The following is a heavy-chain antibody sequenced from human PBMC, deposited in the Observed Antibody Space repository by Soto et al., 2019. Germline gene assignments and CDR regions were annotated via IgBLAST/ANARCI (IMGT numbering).Heavy chain of an antibody. CDR2: IYYSGST. J-gene: IGHJ6*02. Sequence: RSLTCTVSGGSVSSGSYYWSWIRQPPGKGLEWIGYIYYSGSTNYNPSLKSRVTISVDTSKNQFSLKLSSVTAADTAVYYCARGEGKIIAVAGTPYYYYGMDVWGQGTTVTVSS. CDR3: ARGEGKIIAVAGTPYYYYGMDV. CDR1: GGSVSSGSYY. V-gene: IGHV4-61*01. D-gene: IGHD6-19*01.